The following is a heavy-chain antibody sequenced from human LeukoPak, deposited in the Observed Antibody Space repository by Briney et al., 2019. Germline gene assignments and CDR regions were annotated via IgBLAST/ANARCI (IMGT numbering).Heavy chain of an antibody. CDR1: GFTFSNAW. CDR2: IKSKTDGGTT. D-gene: IGHD2-2*01. V-gene: IGHV3-15*01. CDR3: TTDPGGSTSLYDAFDI. J-gene: IGHJ3*02. Sequence: GGSLRLSCAASGFTFSNAWMSWVRQAPGKGLEWVGRIKSKTDGGTTDYAAPVKGRFTISRDDSKNTLYLQMNSLKTEDTAVYYCTTDPGGSTSLYDAFDIWGQGTMVTVSS.